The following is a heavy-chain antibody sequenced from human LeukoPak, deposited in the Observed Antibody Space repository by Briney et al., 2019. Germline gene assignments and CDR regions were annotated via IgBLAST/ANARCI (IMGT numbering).Heavy chain of an antibody. CDR1: GFTFSSYA. CDR3: AKDNGGWRALIYVHFDY. Sequence: GGSLRLSCAASGFTFSSYAMSWVRQAPGKGLEWVSAISGSGGSTYYADSVKGRFTISRDNSKNTLYLQMNSLRAEDTAVYYCAKDNGGWRALIYVHFDYWGQGTLVTVSS. V-gene: IGHV3-23*01. D-gene: IGHD3-16*01. CDR2: ISGSGGST. J-gene: IGHJ4*02.